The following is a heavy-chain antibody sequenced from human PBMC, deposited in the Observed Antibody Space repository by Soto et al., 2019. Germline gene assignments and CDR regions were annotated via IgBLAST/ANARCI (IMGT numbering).Heavy chain of an antibody. D-gene: IGHD2-2*01. CDR2: IYYSGST. CDR1: GGSVSSGSYY. V-gene: IGHV4-61*01. Sequence: SETLSLTCTVSGGSVSSGSYYWSWIRQPPGKGLEWIGYIYYSGSTNYNPSLKSRFTISVDTSKNQFSLKLSSVTAADTAVYYCARGGGVVPAARRGWFDPWGQGTLVTVSS. J-gene: IGHJ5*02. CDR3: ARGGGVVPAARRGWFDP.